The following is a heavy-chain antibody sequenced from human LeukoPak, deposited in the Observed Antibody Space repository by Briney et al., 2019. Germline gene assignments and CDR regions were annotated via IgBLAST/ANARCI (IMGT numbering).Heavy chain of an antibody. CDR3: ARPTERHYYDSSGYFDAFEI. CDR2: INHSGST. CDR1: GGSFSGYH. J-gene: IGHJ3*02. V-gene: IGHV4-34*01. Sequence: PSETLSLTCAVYGGSFSGYHWSWICQPPGKGLEWIGEINHSGSTNYNPSLKSRVTISVDTSKNQFSLKLSSVTAADTAVYYCARPTERHYYDSSGYFDAFEIWGQGTMVTVSS. D-gene: IGHD3-22*01.